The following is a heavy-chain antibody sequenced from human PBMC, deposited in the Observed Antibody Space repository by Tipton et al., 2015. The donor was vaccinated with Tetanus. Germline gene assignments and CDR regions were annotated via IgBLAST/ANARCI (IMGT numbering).Heavy chain of an antibody. CDR1: GGSISSGDYY. CDR3: AAQIIPTDRGGWFDP. D-gene: IGHD3-3*01. J-gene: IGHJ5*02. CDR2: IYYNGNT. Sequence: TLSLTCTFSGGSISSGDYYWGWIRQPPGKGLESIATIYYNGNTFYNSSLKSRVTISVDTSKNQFSLKLSSVTATDTAVYYCAAQIIPTDRGGWFDPWGQGTLVTVSS. V-gene: IGHV4-39*01.